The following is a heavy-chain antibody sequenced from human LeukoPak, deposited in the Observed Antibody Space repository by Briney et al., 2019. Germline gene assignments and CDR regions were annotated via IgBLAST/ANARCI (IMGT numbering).Heavy chain of an antibody. J-gene: IGHJ4*02. Sequence: GGSLRLSCVASGFTFSSYAMSWVRQAPGKGLEWVSAISGSGGSTHYADSVKGRFTISRDNSKNTLYLQMNSLRAEDTAVYYCAKHMDHTYDSSGYDYWGQGTLVTVSS. V-gene: IGHV3-23*01. CDR1: GFTFSSYA. D-gene: IGHD3-22*01. CDR3: AKHMDHTYDSSGYDY. CDR2: ISGSGGST.